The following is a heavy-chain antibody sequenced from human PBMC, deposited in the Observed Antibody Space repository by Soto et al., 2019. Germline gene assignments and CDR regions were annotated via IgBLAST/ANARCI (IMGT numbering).Heavy chain of an antibody. CDR1: GFSFRSYW. V-gene: IGHV3-7*02. J-gene: IGHJ4*02. D-gene: IGHD3-22*01. CDR3: LKRYDNSGYYDY. CDR2: INQDGSAK. Sequence: GGSLRLSCAASGFSFRSYWMSWVRQAPGKGLEWVASINQDGSAKFYVGSVKGRFTVSRDNAKNSLYLQMNSLRVEDTAVYSCLKRYDNSGYYDYWGRGTLVTVSS.